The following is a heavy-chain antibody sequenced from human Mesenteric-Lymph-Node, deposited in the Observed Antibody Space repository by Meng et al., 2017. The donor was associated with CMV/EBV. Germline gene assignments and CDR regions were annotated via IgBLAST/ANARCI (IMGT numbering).Heavy chain of an antibody. J-gene: IGHJ4*02. Sequence: GSLRLSCTVSGGSISSYYWSWIRQPAGKGLEWIGYIYYSGSTNYNPSLKSRVTISVDTSKNQFSLKLSSVTAADTAVYYCARGPNIAAAGTLDYWGQGTLVTVSS. CDR3: ARGPNIAAAGTLDY. CDR2: IYYSGST. V-gene: IGHV4-59*01. D-gene: IGHD6-13*01. CDR1: GGSISSYY.